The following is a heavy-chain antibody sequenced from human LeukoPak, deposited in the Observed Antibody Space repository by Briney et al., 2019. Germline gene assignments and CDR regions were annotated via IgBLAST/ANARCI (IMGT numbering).Heavy chain of an antibody. CDR2: IYYSGST. D-gene: IGHD6-13*01. CDR1: GGSISSYY. Sequence: PSETLSLTCTVSGGSISSYYWSWIRQPPGKGLEWIGYIYYSGSTNYNPSLKSRVTISVDTSKNQFSLKLSSVTAADTAVYYCARQGGGSSWFAFDIWGQGTMVTVSS. CDR3: ARQGGGSSWFAFDI. V-gene: IGHV4-59*08. J-gene: IGHJ3*02.